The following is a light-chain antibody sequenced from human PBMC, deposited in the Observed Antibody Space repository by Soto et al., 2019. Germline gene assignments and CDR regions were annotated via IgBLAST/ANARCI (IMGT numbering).Light chain of an antibody. CDR3: QQRSPWPLT. Sequence: EIVLTQSPATLSLSAGERATLSCRASQSITIELAWYQQKPGQAPRLLICDASNRATGIPARFSGSGSGTDFTLTISTLEHEDSAIYYCQQRSPWPLTFGQGTRLEIK. CDR1: QSITIE. V-gene: IGKV3-11*01. CDR2: DAS. J-gene: IGKJ5*01.